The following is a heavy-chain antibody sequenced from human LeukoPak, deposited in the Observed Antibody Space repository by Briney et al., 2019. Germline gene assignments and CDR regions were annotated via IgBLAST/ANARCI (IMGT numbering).Heavy chain of an antibody. CDR1: GGSISGYY. V-gene: IGHV4-59*08. J-gene: IGHJ3*02. D-gene: IGHD4-17*01. CDR3: ARGTVTTSMKAFDI. Sequence: SETVSLTCTVSGGSISGYYWSWIRQPPGEGLEWIGYIYYSGSANYNPSLRSRVIILVDTSKNQFSLKLSSVTAADTAVYYCARGTVTTSMKAFDIWGQGTMVTVSS. CDR2: IYYSGSA.